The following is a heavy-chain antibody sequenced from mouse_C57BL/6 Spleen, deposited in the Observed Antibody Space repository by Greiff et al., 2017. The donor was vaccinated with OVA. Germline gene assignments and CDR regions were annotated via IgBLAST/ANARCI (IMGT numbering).Heavy chain of an antibody. Sequence: QVQLQQSGAELVRPGPSVKLSCKASGYTFTSYWMHWVKQRPGQGLEWIGVIDPSDSYTNYNQKFKGKATLTVDTSSSTAYMQLSSLTSEDSAVYYCARSYYGSSLDYWGQGTTLTVSS. D-gene: IGHD1-1*01. CDR2: IDPSDSYT. CDR1: GYTFTSYW. V-gene: IGHV1-59*01. CDR3: ARSYYGSSLDY. J-gene: IGHJ2*01.